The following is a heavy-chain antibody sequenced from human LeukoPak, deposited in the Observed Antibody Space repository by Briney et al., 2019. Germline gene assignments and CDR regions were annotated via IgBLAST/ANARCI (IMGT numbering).Heavy chain of an antibody. CDR1: GGSISSSNW. Sequence: PSGTLSLTCAVSGGSISSSNWWSWVRQPPGKGLEWIGEIYHSGSTNYNPSLKSRVTISVDKSKNQFSLKLSSVTAADTAVYYCARVLSGWYADWFDPWGQGTLVTVSS. CDR3: ARVLSGWYADWFDP. CDR2: IYHSGST. D-gene: IGHD6-19*01. J-gene: IGHJ5*02. V-gene: IGHV4-4*02.